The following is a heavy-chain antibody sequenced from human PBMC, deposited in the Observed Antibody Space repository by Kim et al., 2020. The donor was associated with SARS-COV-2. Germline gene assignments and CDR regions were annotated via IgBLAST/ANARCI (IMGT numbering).Heavy chain of an antibody. CDR3: ARVSGNYGMDV. CDR2: IYYSGRT. CDR1: GGSITSGAYY. V-gene: IGHV4-30-4*01. Sequence: SETLSLTCTVSGGSITSGAYYWGWIRQPPGKGRDWIGYIYYSGRTYYNPSLRSRVTISVDTSKSQFSLTLSSMTAADTAMYFFARVSGNYGMDVWGQGTTVTVSS. J-gene: IGHJ6*02.